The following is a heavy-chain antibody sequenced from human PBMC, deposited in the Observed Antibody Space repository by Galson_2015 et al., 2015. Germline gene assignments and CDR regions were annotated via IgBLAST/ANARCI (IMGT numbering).Heavy chain of an antibody. CDR1: GDTLKSGLYY. Sequence: TLSLTCSVSGDTLKSGLYYWSWIRQPAGKGLEWIGHISTSETANYNASLPSRATISLDTPKNQFSLTLTSVTAADTAVYYCARDDARIAVGYFGFWGRGTLVTVSS. CDR2: ISTSETA. D-gene: IGHD6-19*01. V-gene: IGHV4-61*09. J-gene: IGHJ4*02. CDR3: ARDDARIAVGYFGF.